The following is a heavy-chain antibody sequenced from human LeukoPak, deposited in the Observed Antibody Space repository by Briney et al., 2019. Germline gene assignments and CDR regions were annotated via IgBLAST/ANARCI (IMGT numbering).Heavy chain of an antibody. CDR3: ARSQTTLYCSSTSCAHWFDP. Sequence: GASVKVSCKASGYTFTSYYMHWVRQAPGQGLEWMGIINPSGGSTSYAQKFQGRVTITADESTSTAYMELSSLRSEDTAVYYCARSQTTLYCSSTSCAHWFDPWGQGTLVTVSS. CDR1: GYTFTSYY. CDR2: INPSGGST. V-gene: IGHV1-46*01. D-gene: IGHD2-2*01. J-gene: IGHJ5*02.